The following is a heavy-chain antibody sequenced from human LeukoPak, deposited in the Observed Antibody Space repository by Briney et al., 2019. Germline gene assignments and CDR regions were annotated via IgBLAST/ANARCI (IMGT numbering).Heavy chain of an antibody. V-gene: IGHV3-23*01. J-gene: IGHJ4*02. Sequence: PGGSLRLSCAASGFTFSSYVMTWVRQAPGKGLEWVSAISGSGGSTYYADSVKGRFTISRDNANNSLYLQMNSLRADDTAVYYCARAALAAPDYWGQGTLVTVSS. D-gene: IGHD6-19*01. CDR1: GFTFSSYV. CDR2: ISGSGGST. CDR3: ARAALAAPDY.